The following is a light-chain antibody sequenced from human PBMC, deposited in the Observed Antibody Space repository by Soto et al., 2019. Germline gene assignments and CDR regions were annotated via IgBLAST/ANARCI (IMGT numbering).Light chain of an antibody. CDR2: GAS. V-gene: IGKV3D-20*02. J-gene: IGKJ5*01. Sequence: EIGMTQSPGTLSLSPGERATLSFSASQSVTSNYLAWYQQKPGQAPRLVIFGASIRDTGIPDRISGSGSGTDFTLTISSLEPEDFAVYYCQQRSDWPPITFGQGTRLEIK. CDR3: QQRSDWPPIT. CDR1: QSVTSNY.